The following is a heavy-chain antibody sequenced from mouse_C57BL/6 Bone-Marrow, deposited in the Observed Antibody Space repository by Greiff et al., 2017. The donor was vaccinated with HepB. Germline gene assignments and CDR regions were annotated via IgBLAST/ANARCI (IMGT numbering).Heavy chain of an antibody. CDR1: GFTFSTSG. V-gene: IGHV5-6*01. CDR3: ARDRFDYYFDY. J-gene: IGHJ2*01. CDR2: INTGGTYT. Sequence: EVMLVESGGDLVKPGGSLKLSCAASGFTFSTSGMSWVRQTPDKRLEWVATINTGGTYTYYADSVRGRFTITIDTAKNTLFLLMSSLKSEDSAVYYCARDRFDYYFDYWGQGTTLTVSS.